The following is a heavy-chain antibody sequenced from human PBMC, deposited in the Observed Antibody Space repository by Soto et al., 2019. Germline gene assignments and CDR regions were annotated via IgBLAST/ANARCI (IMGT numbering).Heavy chain of an antibody. D-gene: IGHD3-10*01. J-gene: IGHJ4*02. CDR2: IYKSGNT. CDR1: GASIITDNW. V-gene: IGHV4-4*02. Sequence: QVQLQESGPGLVKPSGTLSLTCALSGASIITDNWWSWVRQPPGKEMEWIGDIYKSGNTNFNPSVSSRFTTAVGPSKNQFSLTVSSETAAATAIYYCARASASSNLRGVVINWGPRTLVTDSS. CDR3: ARASASSNLRGVVIN.